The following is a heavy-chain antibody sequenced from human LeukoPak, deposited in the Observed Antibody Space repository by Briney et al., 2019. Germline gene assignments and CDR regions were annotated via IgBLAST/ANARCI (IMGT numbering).Heavy chain of an antibody. J-gene: IGHJ4*02. CDR3: ARAGVVEMATIIFDY. CDR2: IYYSGST. V-gene: IGHV4-39*07. D-gene: IGHD5-24*01. CDR1: GGSISSSSYY. Sequence: SETLSLTCTVSGGSISSSSYYWGWIRQPPGKGLEWIGSIYYSGSTYYNPSLKSRVTISVDTSKNQFSLKLSSVTAADTAVYYCARAGVVEMATIIFDYWGQGTLVTVSS.